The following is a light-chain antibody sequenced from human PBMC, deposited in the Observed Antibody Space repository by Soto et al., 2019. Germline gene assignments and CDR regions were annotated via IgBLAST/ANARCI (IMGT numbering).Light chain of an antibody. Sequence: QSVLTQPRSVSGSPGQSVAISCTGTSSDVGGYDYVSWYQQFPGKVPKLIIYDVIKRPSGVPDRFSGSKSGNTASLTISGLQAEDEADYYCSSNAGLHTIFGGGTKVTVL. V-gene: IGLV2-11*01. CDR1: SSDVGGYDY. J-gene: IGLJ2*01. CDR2: DVI. CDR3: SSNAGLHTI.